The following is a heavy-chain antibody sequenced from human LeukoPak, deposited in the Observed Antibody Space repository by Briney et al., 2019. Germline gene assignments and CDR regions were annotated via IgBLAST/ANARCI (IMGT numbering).Heavy chain of an antibody. CDR3: AREYYYDSSGYYYLPGY. CDR1: GFTFSSYA. D-gene: IGHD3-22*01. J-gene: IGHJ4*02. Sequence: GGSLRLSCAASGFTFSSYAMHWVRQAPGKGLEWVAVISYDGSNKYYADSVKGRFTISRDNSKNTLYLQMNSLRAEDTAVYYCAREYYYDSSGYYYLPGYWGQGTLVTVSS. V-gene: IGHV3-30-3*01. CDR2: ISYDGSNK.